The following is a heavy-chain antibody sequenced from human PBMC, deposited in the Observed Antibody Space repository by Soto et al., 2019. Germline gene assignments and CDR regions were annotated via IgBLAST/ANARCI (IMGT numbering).Heavy chain of an antibody. CDR1: GFTFSSYG. J-gene: IGHJ5*02. V-gene: IGHV3-33*01. CDR2: IWYDGSNK. Sequence: QVQLVESGGGVVQPGRSLRLSCAASGFTFSSYGMHWVRQAPGKGLEWVAVIWYDGSNKYYADSVKGRFTIPRDNSKNTLYLQMNSLRAEDTAVYYCARDFGAGGSHLCGQGTLVTVSS. D-gene: IGHD1-26*01. CDR3: ARDFGAGGSHL.